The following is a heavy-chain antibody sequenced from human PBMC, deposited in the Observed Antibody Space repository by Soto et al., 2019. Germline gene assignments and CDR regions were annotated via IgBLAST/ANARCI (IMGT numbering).Heavy chain of an antibody. V-gene: IGHV1-69*10. Sequence: SSVKVSCKASGGTFSSYAISWVRQAPGQGLEWMGGIIPILGIANYAQKFQGRVTITADKSTSTAYMELSSLKTEDTGVDYCARDQALTYYYGSGSYYNGAFDIWGQGTMVTVSS. D-gene: IGHD3-10*01. CDR3: ARDQALTYYYGSGSYYNGAFDI. J-gene: IGHJ3*02. CDR1: GGTFSSYA. CDR2: IIPILGIA.